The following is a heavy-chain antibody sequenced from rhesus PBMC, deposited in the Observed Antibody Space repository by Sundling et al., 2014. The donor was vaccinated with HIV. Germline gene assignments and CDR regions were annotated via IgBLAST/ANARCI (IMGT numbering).Heavy chain of an antibody. CDR2: ISGSGGST. Sequence: QVQLQESGPGVVKPSETLSLTCAVSGGSISDIYRWSWIRQPPGKGLEWIGRISGSGGSTYYNPSVKSRVTISRDTSKNQFSLRLTSVTAADTAVYSCAKITSSPYFHGFDSWGQGSSSPSPQ. CDR3: AKITSSPYFHGFDS. J-gene: IGHJ6*01. D-gene: IGHD2-39*01. CDR1: GGSISDIYR. V-gene: IGHV4-92*01.